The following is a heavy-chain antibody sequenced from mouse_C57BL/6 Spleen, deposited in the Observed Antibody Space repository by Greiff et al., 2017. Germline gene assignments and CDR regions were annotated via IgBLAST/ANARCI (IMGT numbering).Heavy chain of an antibody. Sequence: EVQRVESGPELVKPGASVKISCKASGYSFTGYYMNWVKQSPEKSLEWIGEINPSTGGTTYNQKFKAKATLTVDKSSSTAYMQLKSLTSEDSAVYYCARWGTVVDYWGQGTTLTVSS. D-gene: IGHD1-1*01. J-gene: IGHJ2*01. CDR1: GYSFTGYY. CDR2: INPSTGGT. CDR3: ARWGTVVDY. V-gene: IGHV1-42*01.